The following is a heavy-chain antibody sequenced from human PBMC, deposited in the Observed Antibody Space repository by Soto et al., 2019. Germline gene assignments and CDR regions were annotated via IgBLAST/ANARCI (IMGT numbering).Heavy chain of an antibody. V-gene: IGHV4-61*05. CDR1: DGSINRRSYY. Sequence: SETLSLTCSVSDGSINRRSYYCSWFRQPPGKGLEWIGYIYYSGSTNYNPSLKSRVTISVDTSKNQFSLKLSSVTAADTAVYYCARRWGSAADYWGQGTLVTVSS. CDR2: IYYSGST. CDR3: ARRWGSAADY. D-gene: IGHD2-15*01. J-gene: IGHJ4*02.